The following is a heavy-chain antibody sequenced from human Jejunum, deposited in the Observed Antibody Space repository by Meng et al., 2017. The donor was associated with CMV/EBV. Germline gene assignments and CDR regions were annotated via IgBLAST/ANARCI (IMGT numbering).Heavy chain of an antibody. CDR3: GRDQGRELINH. CDR1: GDSISSDIW. J-gene: IGHJ4*02. D-gene: IGHD1-7*01. V-gene: IGHV4-4*02. CDR2: VYHRGDT. Sequence: KREESGPGLVKPSEPLSLTCTVSGDSISSDIWWSWARQPPGKGLEWIGEVYHRGDTNYNPSLKSRVDISVDKSKNQFYLSLFSVTAADTAVYYCGRDQGRELINHWGQGTLVTVSS.